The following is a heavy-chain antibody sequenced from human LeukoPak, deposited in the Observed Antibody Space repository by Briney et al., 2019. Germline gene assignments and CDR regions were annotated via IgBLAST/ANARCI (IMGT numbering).Heavy chain of an antibody. V-gene: IGHV3-15*01. CDR1: GFTFSNAW. J-gene: IGHJ4*02. CDR2: IKSKTDGETT. CDR3: TTVYSDSGGFYFNYCDY. D-gene: IGHD3-22*01. Sequence: PGGSLRLSCAASGFTFSNAWMSWVRQAPGKGLEWVGRIKSKTDGETTDYAAPVKGRFTISRDDSKNTLYLQMNSLKTEDTAVYYCTTVYSDSGGFYFNYCDYWGQGTLVTVST.